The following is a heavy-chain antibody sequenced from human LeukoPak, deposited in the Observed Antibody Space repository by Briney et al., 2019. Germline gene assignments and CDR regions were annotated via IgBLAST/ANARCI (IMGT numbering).Heavy chain of an antibody. V-gene: IGHV3-48*03. Sequence: GGSLRLSCAASGFTFSGFEMNWVRQAPGKGLEWLSYISPTGSTIFYADSVKGRFTISRDNAKNSLYLQMNCLRAEDTAVYYCTRWGDSSTYAPYWGQGTLVTVSS. CDR2: ISPTGSTI. CDR3: TRWGDSSTYAPY. CDR1: GFTFSGFE. J-gene: IGHJ4*02. D-gene: IGHD2/OR15-2a*01.